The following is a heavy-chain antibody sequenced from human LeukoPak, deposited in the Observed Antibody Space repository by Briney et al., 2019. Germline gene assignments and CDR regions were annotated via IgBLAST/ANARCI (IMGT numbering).Heavy chain of an antibody. CDR2: IYYSGST. J-gene: IGHJ4*02. Sequence: PSETLSLTCTVSGGSISSYYWSWIRQPPGKALQWIGYIYYSGSTNYNPSLKSRVAISVDTSKNQFSLRLTSVTAADTAVYYCARSLAYGDSDYWGQGTLVTVSS. CDR3: ARSLAYGDSDY. CDR1: GGSISSYY. D-gene: IGHD4-17*01. V-gene: IGHV4-59*01.